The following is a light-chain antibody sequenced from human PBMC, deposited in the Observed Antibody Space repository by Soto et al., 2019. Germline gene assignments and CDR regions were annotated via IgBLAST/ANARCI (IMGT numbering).Light chain of an antibody. CDR3: QQSYSTLT. CDR1: QSISSY. Sequence: DIQMAQSPSSLSASVGDRVTITCRASQSISSYLNWYQQKPGKAPKLLIYAASSLQSGVPSRFSGSGSGTDFNLTISSLQPEDFATYYCQQSYSTLTFGPGTKVDIK. V-gene: IGKV1-39*01. J-gene: IGKJ3*01. CDR2: AAS.